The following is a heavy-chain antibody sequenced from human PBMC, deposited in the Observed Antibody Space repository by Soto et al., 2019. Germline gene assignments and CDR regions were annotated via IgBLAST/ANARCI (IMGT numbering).Heavy chain of an antibody. V-gene: IGHV4-31*03. CDR3: ARGYSGSYHADY. D-gene: IGHD1-26*01. Sequence: VQLQESGPGLVKPSQTLSLTCTVSGGSISSGGYYWSWIRQHPGKGLEWIGYIYYSGSTYYNPSLKSRVTISVDTSKNQFSLKLSSVTAADTAVYYCARGYSGSYHADYWGQGTLVTVSS. CDR1: GGSISSGGYY. J-gene: IGHJ4*02. CDR2: IYYSGST.